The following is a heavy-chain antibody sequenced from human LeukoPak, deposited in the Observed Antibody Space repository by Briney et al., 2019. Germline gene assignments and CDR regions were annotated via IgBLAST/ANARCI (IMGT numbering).Heavy chain of an antibody. CDR2: IYYSGST. V-gene: IGHV4-59*01. J-gene: IGHJ4*02. CDR3: AREVTMVRGVIIVASFDY. Sequence: PSETLSLTCTVSGGSISSYYWSWIRQPPGKGLEWIGYIYYSGSTNYNPSLKSRVTISVDTSKNQFSLKLSSVTAADTAVYYCAREVTMVRGVIIVASFDYWGQGTLVTVPS. CDR1: GGSISSYY. D-gene: IGHD3-10*01.